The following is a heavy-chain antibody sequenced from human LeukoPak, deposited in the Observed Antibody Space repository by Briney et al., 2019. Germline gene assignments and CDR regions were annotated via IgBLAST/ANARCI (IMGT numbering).Heavy chain of an antibody. D-gene: IGHD3-22*01. V-gene: IGHV3-48*03. CDR1: GFTFSSYE. J-gene: IGHJ4*02. CDR3: ARAGIYYYDSTGHYTTDY. CDR2: ISSSGSTI. Sequence: PGGSLRLSCAASGFTFSSYEMNWVRQAPGKGLEWASYISSSGSTIYYADSVKGRFTISRDNAKNSLYLQMNSLRAEDTAVYYCARAGIYYYDSTGHYTTDYWGQGTLVTVSS.